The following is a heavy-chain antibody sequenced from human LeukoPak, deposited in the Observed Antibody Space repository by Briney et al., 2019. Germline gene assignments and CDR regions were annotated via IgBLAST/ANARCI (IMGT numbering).Heavy chain of an antibody. V-gene: IGHV4-59*01. D-gene: IGHD5-18*01. CDR3: ARLSAMATNYFDY. CDR1: GGSISSYY. J-gene: IGHJ4*02. Sequence: SETLSLTCTVSGGSISSYYWSWIRQPPGKGLEWIGYIFYTGSTNYNPSLKSRVTISVDTSKNQFSLKLNSVSAADTAVYFCARLSAMATNYFDYWGQGTLVTVSS. CDR2: IFYTGST.